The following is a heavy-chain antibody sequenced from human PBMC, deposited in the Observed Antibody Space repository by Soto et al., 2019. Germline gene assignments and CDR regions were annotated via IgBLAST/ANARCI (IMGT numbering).Heavy chain of an antibody. CDR3: ARAVYYYDSSGHDYLYYFAY. J-gene: IGHJ4*02. CDR1: GGSISSGDSY. D-gene: IGHD3-22*01. CDR2: ISYSGST. V-gene: IGHV4-30-4*01. Sequence: PSETLSLTCSVSGGSISSGDSYWSWIRQPPMKGLEWIGYISYSGSTSYNVSLKSRVSISVDTSKNQVSLKLSSVTAADTAMYYCARAVYYYDSSGHDYLYYFAYWGQGTLVTVSS.